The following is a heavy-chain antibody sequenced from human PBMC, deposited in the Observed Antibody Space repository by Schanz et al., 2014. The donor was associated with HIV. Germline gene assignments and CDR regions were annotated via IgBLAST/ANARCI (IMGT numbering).Heavy chain of an antibody. CDR3: AKGSADWQPEY. J-gene: IGHJ4*02. Sequence: EVQLLESGGGLVKPGGSLRLSRAASGLRFSGSVMYWVRQAPGKGLEWVSVITGSASSTYYADSVKGRFTISRDNSKNTLFLQMNSLRVEDTAIYFCAKGSADWQPEYWGQGTLVTVSS. D-gene: IGHD3-9*01. CDR1: GLRFSGSV. CDR2: ITGSASST. V-gene: IGHV3-23*01.